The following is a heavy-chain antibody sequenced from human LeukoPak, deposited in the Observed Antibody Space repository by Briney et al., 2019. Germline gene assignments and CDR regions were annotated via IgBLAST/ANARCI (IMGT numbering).Heavy chain of an antibody. J-gene: IGHJ3*02. V-gene: IGHV3-33*01. CDR3: ARRADDAFDI. Sequence: GGPRNPSCAASAFSSSSYGCPGFREPPAKGLEWVALIWYDGSNRYYADSVKGRFTISRDNSKNTLYLQMNSLRAEDTAVYYCARRADDAFDIWGQGTMVTVSS. CDR2: IWYDGSNR. CDR1: AFSSSSYG.